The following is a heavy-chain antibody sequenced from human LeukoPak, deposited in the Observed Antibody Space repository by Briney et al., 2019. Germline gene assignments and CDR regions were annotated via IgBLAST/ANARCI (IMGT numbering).Heavy chain of an antibody. Sequence: PSETLSLTCAVYGGSFSGYYWSWIRQPPGKGLEWIGEINHSGSTTYNPSLKSRVTISLDTSKNQFSLILTSVTAADTAVYYCARLVYYGSGSYYKTYGMDVWGQGTTVTVSS. D-gene: IGHD3-10*01. CDR3: ARLVYYGSGSYYKTYGMDV. CDR1: GGSFSGYY. CDR2: INHSGST. J-gene: IGHJ6*02. V-gene: IGHV4-34*01.